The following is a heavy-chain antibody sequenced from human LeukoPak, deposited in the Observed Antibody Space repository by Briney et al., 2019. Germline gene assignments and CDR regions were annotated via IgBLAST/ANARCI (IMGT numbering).Heavy chain of an antibody. CDR2: ISGSGGGT. V-gene: IGHV3-23*01. D-gene: IGHD2-15*01. CDR1: VFTFSSYA. J-gene: IGHJ1*01. CDR3: AKDPTYCSGGSCYSTLYFQH. Sequence: GGSLRLSCAASVFTFSSYAMSWVRQAPGKGLEWVSAISGSGGGTYYADSVKGRFTISRDNSKNTLYLQMNSLRAEDTAVYYCAKDPTYCSGGSCYSTLYFQHWGQGTLVTVS.